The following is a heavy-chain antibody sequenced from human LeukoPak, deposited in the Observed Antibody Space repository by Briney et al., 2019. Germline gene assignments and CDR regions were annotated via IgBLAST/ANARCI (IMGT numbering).Heavy chain of an antibody. CDR1: GCTFTSYG. Sequence: ASVTVSCEASGCTFTSYGISWVRQAPGQGLEWMGWISAYNGNTNYAQKFQGRVTMTTDTSTSTGYMDLRSLRSDDTAVYYRARDYRRDGYNSLGYWGQGTLVTVSS. CDR2: ISAYNGNT. CDR3: ARDYRRDGYNSLGY. D-gene: IGHD5-24*01. V-gene: IGHV1-18*01. J-gene: IGHJ4*02.